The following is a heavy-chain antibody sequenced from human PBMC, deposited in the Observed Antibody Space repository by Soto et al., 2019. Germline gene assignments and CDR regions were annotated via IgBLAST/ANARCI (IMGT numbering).Heavy chain of an antibody. V-gene: IGHV1-2*02. Sequence: QVQMVQSGAEVKKPGASVKVSCKASGHTFTGHHMHWGRQAPGQGLEWMGLIDLDIGDTKYAQKFPGRVTSTSDTSITTAYMELRGLRSDDTAVYYCALKPTGTAGFDYWGQGTLVTVSS. D-gene: IGHD2-21*02. CDR1: GHTFTGHH. CDR3: ALKPTGTAGFDY. CDR2: IDLDIGDT. J-gene: IGHJ4*02.